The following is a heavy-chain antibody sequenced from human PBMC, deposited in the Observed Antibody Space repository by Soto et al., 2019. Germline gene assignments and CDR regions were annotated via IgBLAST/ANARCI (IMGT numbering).Heavy chain of an antibody. V-gene: IGHV1-69*13. D-gene: IGHD1-20*01. CDR3: ARPRVHNHSKNVPSMDV. CDR1: GGTFSSYA. CDR2: IIPIFGTA. J-gene: IGHJ6*02. Sequence: GASVKVSCKASGGTFSSYAISWVRQAPGQGLEWMGGIIPIFGTANYAQKFRGRVTITADESTSTAYMELSSLRSEDTAVYYCARPRVHNHSKNVPSMDVWGQGTTVTVSS.